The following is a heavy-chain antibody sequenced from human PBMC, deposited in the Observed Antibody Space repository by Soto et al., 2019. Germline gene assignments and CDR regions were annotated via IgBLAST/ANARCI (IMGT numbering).Heavy chain of an antibody. CDR1: GFTFSSYA. Sequence: GGSLRLSCAASGFTFSSYAMSWVRQAPGKGLEWVSAISGSGGSTYYADSVKGRFTISRDNSKNTLYLQMNSLRAEDTAVYYCAKSLVGATSAGWAFDIWGQGTMVTVSS. CDR3: AKSLVGATSAGWAFDI. D-gene: IGHD1-26*01. CDR2: ISGSGGST. V-gene: IGHV3-23*01. J-gene: IGHJ3*02.